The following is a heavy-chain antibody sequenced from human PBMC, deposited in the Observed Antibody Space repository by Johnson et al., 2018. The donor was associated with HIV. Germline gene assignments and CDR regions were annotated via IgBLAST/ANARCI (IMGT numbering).Heavy chain of an antibody. CDR1: GFTFTTYA. J-gene: IGHJ3*02. V-gene: IGHV3-30*04. D-gene: IGHD7-27*01. CDR3: ASSWGNAFDI. Sequence: QVLLVESGGGLAKPAWSLRLSCAASGFTFTTYAMHWVRQAPGKGLEWVAVISYDGSNKYYADSVKGRFTISRDNSKNTLYLQMNSLRAEDTAVYYCASSWGNAFDIWGQGTMVTVSS. CDR2: ISYDGSNK.